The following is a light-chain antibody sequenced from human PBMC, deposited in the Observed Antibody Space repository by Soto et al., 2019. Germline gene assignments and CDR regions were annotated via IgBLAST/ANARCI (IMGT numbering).Light chain of an antibody. V-gene: IGKV3-15*01. Sequence: EIVLTQSPATLSLSAGERATLSCRASQSVSSNLAWYQQKPGQAPRLIIYGASTRATGIPARFSGSGSGTEFTLTISSLQSEDFAVYYCQQYNNWPPITFGQGTRLEI. CDR2: GAS. J-gene: IGKJ5*01. CDR3: QQYNNWPPIT. CDR1: QSVSSN.